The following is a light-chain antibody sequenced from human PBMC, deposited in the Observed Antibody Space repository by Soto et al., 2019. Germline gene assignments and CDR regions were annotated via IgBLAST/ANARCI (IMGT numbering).Light chain of an antibody. V-gene: IGKV1-39*01. CDR1: QSISIY. CDR3: QQSSSTPPFT. J-gene: IGKJ3*01. CDR2: AAS. Sequence: DIQMTQSPSSLSASVGDRVTITCRASQSISIYLNWYQQKPGKAPKLLIYAASSLQSGVPSRFSADGSGTDFTLTISSLHPEDFATYYCQQSSSTPPFTFCPGTKVDI.